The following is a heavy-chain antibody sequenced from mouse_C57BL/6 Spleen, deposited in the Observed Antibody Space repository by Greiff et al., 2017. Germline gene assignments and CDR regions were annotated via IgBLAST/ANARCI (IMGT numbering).Heavy chain of an antibody. CDR2: FYPGSGSI. CDR1: GYTFTEYT. V-gene: IGHV1-62-2*01. Sequence: QVQLQQSGAELVKPGASVKLSCKASGYTFTEYTIHWVKQRSGQGLEWIGWFYPGSGSIKYNEKFKDKATLTADKSSSTVYMELSRLTSEDSAVYFCARHERKPYYYGRSYVAFAYWGQGTLVTVSA. CDR3: ARHERKPYYYGRSYVAFAY. J-gene: IGHJ3*01. D-gene: IGHD1-1*01.